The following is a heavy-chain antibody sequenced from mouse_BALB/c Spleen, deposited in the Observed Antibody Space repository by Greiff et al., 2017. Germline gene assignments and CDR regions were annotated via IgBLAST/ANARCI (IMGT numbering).Heavy chain of an antibody. Sequence: EVMLVESGGGLVQPGGSLRLSCATSGFTFTDYYMSWVRQPPGKALEWLGFIRNKANGYTTEYIASVKGRFTISRDNSQSILYLQMNTLRAEDSATYYCARDNYGDYFDYWGQGTTLTVSS. J-gene: IGHJ2*01. CDR3: ARDNYGDYFDY. CDR2: IRNKANGYTT. D-gene: IGHD1-1*01. CDR1: GFTFTDYY. V-gene: IGHV7-3*02.